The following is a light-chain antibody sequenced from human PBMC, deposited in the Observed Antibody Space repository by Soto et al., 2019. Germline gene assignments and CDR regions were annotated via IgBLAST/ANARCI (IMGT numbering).Light chain of an antibody. V-gene: IGKV1-5*03. CDR1: QSINAW. CDR2: KAS. CDR3: QQYNSHSPWT. J-gene: IGKJ1*01. Sequence: DIQLTQSPSTLSASVGDRVTITFRSSQSINAWLACYQQKPGQAPNLLIYKASTLESGVPSRFSGSGSGTEFTLTVSSLQPDDFATYYCQQYNSHSPWTFGQGTKVDIK.